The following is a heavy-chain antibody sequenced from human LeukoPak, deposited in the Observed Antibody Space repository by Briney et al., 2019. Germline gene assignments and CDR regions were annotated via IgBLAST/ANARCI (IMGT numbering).Heavy chain of an antibody. CDR2: IYYSGST. J-gene: IGHJ5*02. CDR3: ARVGITIFGVRVDP. CDR1: GGSISSYY. D-gene: IGHD3-3*01. Sequence: SETLSLTCTVSGGSISSYYWSWIRQPPGKGLEWIGYIYYSGSTNYNPSLKSRVTISVDTSKNQFSLKLSSVTAADTAVYYCARVGITIFGVRVDPWGQGILVTVSS. V-gene: IGHV4-59*01.